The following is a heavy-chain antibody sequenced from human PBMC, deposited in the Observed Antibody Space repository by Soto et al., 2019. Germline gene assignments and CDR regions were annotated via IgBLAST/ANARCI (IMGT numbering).Heavy chain of an antibody. CDR2: LIPILGTT. V-gene: IGHV1-69*13. J-gene: IGHJ4*02. D-gene: IGHD6-19*01. CDR3: ARASGYVSGWYHDY. Sequence: SVKVSCKASGGTFSSDAVSWVRQAPGQGLEWMGGLIPILGTTHYAQKFQGRVTITADESTNTAYMELSSLGSDDTAVYYCARASGYVSGWYHDYWGQGTRVTVSS. CDR1: GGTFSSDA.